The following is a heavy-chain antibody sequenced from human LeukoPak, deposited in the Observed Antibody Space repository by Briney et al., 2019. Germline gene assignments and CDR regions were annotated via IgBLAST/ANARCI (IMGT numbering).Heavy chain of an antibody. V-gene: IGHV3-21*01. J-gene: IGHJ4*02. CDR1: GFTFSSYS. CDR3: ARAPPWGRITIFGATIDY. Sequence: GGSLRLSCAASGFTFSSYSMNWVRQAPGKGLEWVSSISSSSSYIYYADSVKGRFTISRDNAKNSLYLQMNSLRAEDTAVYYCARAPPWGRITIFGATIDYWGQGTLVTVSS. D-gene: IGHD3-3*01. CDR2: ISSSSSYI.